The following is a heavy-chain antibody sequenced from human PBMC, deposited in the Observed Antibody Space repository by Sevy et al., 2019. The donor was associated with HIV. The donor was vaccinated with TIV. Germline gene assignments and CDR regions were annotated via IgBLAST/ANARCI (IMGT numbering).Heavy chain of an antibody. V-gene: IGHV3-30*18. J-gene: IGHJ4*02. CDR1: GFTFSSYG. Sequence: GGSLRLSCAASGFTFSSYGMHWVRQAPGKGLDWVAVISYDGSNKYYADSVKGRFTISRDNSKNTLYLQMNSLRAEDTAVYYCAKGAPGPYCGGDCYELFDYWGQGTLVTVSS. CDR3: AKGAPGPYCGGDCYELFDY. D-gene: IGHD2-21*01. CDR2: ISYDGSNK.